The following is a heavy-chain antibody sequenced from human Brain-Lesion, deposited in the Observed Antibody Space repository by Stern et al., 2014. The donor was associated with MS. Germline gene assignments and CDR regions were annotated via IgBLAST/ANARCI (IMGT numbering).Heavy chain of an antibody. D-gene: IGHD2-2*01. CDR1: GGSISSGGYY. J-gene: IGHJ6*02. Sequence: QVQLVQSGPGLVKPSQTLSLSCTVSGGSISSGGYYWSWIQQPAGKGLEWIGRIFNSGSTSYNPSLKSRVTISIDTSKNQFSLRLNSRTAADTAVYYCARGRVVPGFQYYATDVWGQGTTVIVSS. CDR3: ARGRVVPGFQYYATDV. CDR2: IFNSGST. V-gene: IGHV4-61*02.